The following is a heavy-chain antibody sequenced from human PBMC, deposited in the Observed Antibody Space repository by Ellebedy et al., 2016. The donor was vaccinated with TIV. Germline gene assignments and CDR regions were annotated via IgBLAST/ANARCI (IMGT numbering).Heavy chain of an antibody. J-gene: IGHJ4*02. CDR2: IYYSGST. D-gene: IGHD6-13*01. V-gene: IGHV4-39*01. Sequence: SETLSLTXTVSGGSISSSSYYWGWIRQPPGKGLEWIGSIYYSGSTYYNPSLKSRVTISVDTFKNQFSLKLSSVTAADTAVYYCARGISAAAGLYYFDYWGQGTLVTVSS. CDR3: ARGISAAAGLYYFDY. CDR1: GGSISSSSYY.